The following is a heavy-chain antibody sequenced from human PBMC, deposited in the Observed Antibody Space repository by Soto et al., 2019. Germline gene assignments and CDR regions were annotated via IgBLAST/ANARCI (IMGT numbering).Heavy chain of an antibody. V-gene: IGHV6-1*01. J-gene: IGHJ6*02. Sequence: PSQTLSLTCAISGDSVSSNSAAWNWIRQSPSRGLEWLGRTYYRSKWYNDYAVSVKSRITINPDTSKNQFSLQLNSVTPEDTAVYYCAGAWDRGYSYGYYYYYYGMDVWGQGTTVTVSS. CDR3: AGAWDRGYSYGYYYYYYGMDV. CDR2: TYYRSKWYN. D-gene: IGHD5-18*01. CDR1: GDSVSSNSAA.